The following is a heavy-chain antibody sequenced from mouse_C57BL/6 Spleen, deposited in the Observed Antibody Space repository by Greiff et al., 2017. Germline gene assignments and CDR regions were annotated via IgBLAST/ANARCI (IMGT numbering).Heavy chain of an antibody. J-gene: IGHJ2*01. Sequence: QVQLKESGPELVKPGASVKISCKASGYAFSSSWMNWVKQRPGKGLEWIGRIYPGDGDTNYNGKFKGKATLTADKSSSTAYMQLSSLTSEDSAVYFCAREETTVVHYFDYWGQGTTLTVSS. CDR1: GYAFSSSW. V-gene: IGHV1-82*01. CDR2: IYPGDGDT. CDR3: AREETTVVHYFDY. D-gene: IGHD1-1*01.